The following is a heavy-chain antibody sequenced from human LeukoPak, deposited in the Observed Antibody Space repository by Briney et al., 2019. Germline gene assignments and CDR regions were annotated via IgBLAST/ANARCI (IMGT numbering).Heavy chain of an antibody. CDR3: VGSPRSGWYWFDY. D-gene: IGHD6-19*01. CDR2: ISSSGSTR. V-gene: IGHV3-48*03. J-gene: IGHJ4*02. CDR1: GFTFSSYE. Sequence: PGGSLRLSCAGSGFTFSSYEMNWVRQAPGKGLEWVSYISSSGSTRYYADSVKGRFTISRDNSRNTLYLQMNSLRAEDTAVYYCVGSPRSGWYWFDYWGQGTLVTVSS.